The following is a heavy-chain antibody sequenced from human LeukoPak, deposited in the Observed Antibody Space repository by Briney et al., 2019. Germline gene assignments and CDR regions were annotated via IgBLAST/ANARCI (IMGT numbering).Heavy chain of an antibody. CDR2: ISGSGGST. CDR3: AKRLDSGSWKRGALLN. Sequence: PGGSLRLSCAASGFTFSSDAMSWVRQAPGKGLEWVSAISGSGGSTYYADSVKGRFTISRDNSKNTLYLQMNSLRAEDTAVYYCAKRLDSGSWKRGALLNWGQGTLVTVSS. J-gene: IGHJ4*02. CDR1: GFTFSSDA. D-gene: IGHD2-15*01. V-gene: IGHV3-23*01.